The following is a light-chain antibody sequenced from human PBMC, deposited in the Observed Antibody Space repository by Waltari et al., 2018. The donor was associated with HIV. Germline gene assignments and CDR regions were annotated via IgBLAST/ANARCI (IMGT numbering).Light chain of an antibody. CDR2: DGS. CDR1: TTDVGRYNY. J-gene: IGLJ1*01. V-gene: IGLV2-14*03. Sequence: QAALTQPASVSGSPGQSITISCTGTTTDVGRYNYVSWYQQHPGKAASYIIDDGSNRPSGLSERFSSSKSGNTASLTISGLQTEDEADDFCSSYRNSTFYVYGNGTKVTVL. CDR3: SSYRNSTFYV.